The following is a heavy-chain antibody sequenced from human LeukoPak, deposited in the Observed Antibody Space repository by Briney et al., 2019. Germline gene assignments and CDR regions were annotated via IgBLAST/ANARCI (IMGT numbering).Heavy chain of an antibody. D-gene: IGHD2-21*01. Sequence: GGSLRLSCAASGFTFSACHINWVRQAPGKGLEWISYISTTGTTIHYADSVKGRFAISRDNAKSSLYLQMNSLRDEDTAVYYCARVWQDYSGVDYWGQGTLVTVSS. CDR1: GFTFSACH. V-gene: IGHV3-48*02. CDR3: ARVWQDYSGVDY. CDR2: ISTTGTTI. J-gene: IGHJ4*02.